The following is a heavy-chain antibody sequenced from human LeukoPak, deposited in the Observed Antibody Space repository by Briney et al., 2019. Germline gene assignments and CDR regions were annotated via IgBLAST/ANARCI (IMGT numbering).Heavy chain of an antibody. CDR2: ISGSGTTT. CDR1: GLTFSDYY. D-gene: IGHD3-22*01. CDR3: AIQITMIVVVPYFDY. V-gene: IGHV3-11*04. J-gene: IGHJ4*02. Sequence: KPGGSLRLSCAAFGLTFSDYYMTWIRQAPGKGLEWVSSISGSGTTTYSADSVRGRFTVSRDNAKNSVFLYMNSLRAEDTAVYYCAIQITMIVVVPYFDYWGQGTLVTVSS.